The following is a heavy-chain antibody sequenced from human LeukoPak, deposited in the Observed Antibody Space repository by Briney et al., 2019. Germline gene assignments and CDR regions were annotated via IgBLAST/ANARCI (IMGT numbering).Heavy chain of an antibody. Sequence: GGSLRLSCAASGFTVSSNYMSWVRQAPGKGLEWVSVIYSGGSTYYADSVKGRFTISRDNSKNTLYLQMNSLRAEDTAVYYCARDRHKYNYDSGGYPPYWGQGTLVTVSS. D-gene: IGHD3-22*01. V-gene: IGHV3-66*01. J-gene: IGHJ4*02. CDR2: IYSGGST. CDR3: ARDRHKYNYDSGGYPPY. CDR1: GFTVSSNY.